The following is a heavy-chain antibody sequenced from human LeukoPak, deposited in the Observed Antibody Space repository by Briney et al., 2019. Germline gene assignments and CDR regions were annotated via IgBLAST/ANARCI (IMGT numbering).Heavy chain of an antibody. Sequence: PGGSLRLSCAASEFTFSTYWMHWVRQAPGKGLVWVSWITGDGSSTRYADSVKGRFTISRDNAKNTLYLQVNSLRAEDTAVYYCARSNWPYYFDYWGQGTLVTVSP. V-gene: IGHV3-74*01. D-gene: IGHD1-1*01. J-gene: IGHJ4*02. CDR1: EFTFSTYW. CDR3: ARSNWPYYFDY. CDR2: ITGDGSST.